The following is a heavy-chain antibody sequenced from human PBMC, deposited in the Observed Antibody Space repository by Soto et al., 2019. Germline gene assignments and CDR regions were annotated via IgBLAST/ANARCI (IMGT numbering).Heavy chain of an antibody. J-gene: IGHJ4*02. Sequence: PGGSLRLSCAASVFTFSNAWMNWVRQAPGKGLEWVGRIKSKTDGGTTDYAAPVKGRFTISRDDSKNTLYLQMNSLKTEDTAVYYCTTDEARPEYYYDSYWGQGTLVTSPQ. V-gene: IGHV3-15*07. CDR3: TTDEARPEYYYDSY. CDR2: IKSKTDGGTT. CDR1: VFTFSNAW. D-gene: IGHD3-22*01.